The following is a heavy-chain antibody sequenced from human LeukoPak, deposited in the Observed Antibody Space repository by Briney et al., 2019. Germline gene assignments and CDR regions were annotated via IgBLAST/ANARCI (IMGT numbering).Heavy chain of an antibody. D-gene: IGHD5-18*01. J-gene: IGHJ4*02. CDR2: INPNSGGT. CDR3: ARARGYSYGITPNYFDY. V-gene: IGHV1-2*04. CDR1: GYTFTGYY. Sequence: ASVKVSCKASGYTFTGYYMHWVRQAPGQGLEWMGWINPNSGGTNYAQKFQGWVTMTRDTSISTAYMELSRLRSDDTAVSYCARARGYSYGITPNYFDYWGQGTLVTVSS.